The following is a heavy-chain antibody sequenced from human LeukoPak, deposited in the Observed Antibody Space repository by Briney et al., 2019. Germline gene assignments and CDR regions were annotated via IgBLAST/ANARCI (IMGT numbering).Heavy chain of an antibody. CDR3: ASTAVAGAFDY. D-gene: IGHD6-19*01. J-gene: IGHJ4*02. CDR1: GGSFSGYY. V-gene: IGHV4-34*01. CDR2: INHSGST. Sequence: SETLSLTCAVYGGSFSGYYWSWIRQPPGKGLEWIGEINHSGSTNYNPSLKSRVTISVDTSKNQFSLKLSSVTAADTAVYYCASTAVAGAFDYWGQGTLVTVSS.